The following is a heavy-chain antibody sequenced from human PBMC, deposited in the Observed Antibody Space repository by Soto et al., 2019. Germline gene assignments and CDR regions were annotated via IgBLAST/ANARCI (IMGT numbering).Heavy chain of an antibody. CDR3: ARIPSYGPIPAYLYSGMDV. D-gene: IGHD5-18*01. CDR1: GGSISSYY. CDR2: IYYSGST. J-gene: IGHJ6*02. Sequence: SSETLSLTCTVSGGSISSYYWSWIRQPPGKGLEWIGYIYYSGSTNYNPSLKSRVTISVDTSKNQFSLKLSSVTAADTAVYYCARIPSYGPIPAYLYSGMDVWGPGTSVTVSS. V-gene: IGHV4-59*01.